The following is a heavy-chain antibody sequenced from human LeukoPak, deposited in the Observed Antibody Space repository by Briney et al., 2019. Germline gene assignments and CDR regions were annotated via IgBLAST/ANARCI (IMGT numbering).Heavy chain of an antibody. Sequence: SETLSLTCAVYGGSFSGYYWSWIRQPPGKGLEWIGYIYYSGSTNYNPSLKSRVTISVDTSKNQFSLKLSSVTAADTAVYYCAREENSSGWRTYYFDYWGQGTLVTVSS. CDR3: AREENSSGWRTYYFDY. CDR2: IYYSGST. D-gene: IGHD6-19*01. V-gene: IGHV4-59*01. CDR1: GGSFSGYY. J-gene: IGHJ4*02.